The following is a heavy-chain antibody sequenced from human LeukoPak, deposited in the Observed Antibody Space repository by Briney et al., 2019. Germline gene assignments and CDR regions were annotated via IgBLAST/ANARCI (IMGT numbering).Heavy chain of an antibody. CDR1: GFIFSDYG. V-gene: IGHV3-33*01. CDR2: TRFDGSIK. D-gene: IGHD1-1*01. Sequence: GGSLRLSCAVSGFIFSDYGFHWVRQAPGQGLEWVAVTRFDGSIKQYADSVKGRFTISRDDSKNTLYLQMNFRKSEDTAVYYCARWGGTRQYYFDYWGQGTLVTVSS. CDR3: ARWGGTRQYYFDY. J-gene: IGHJ4*02.